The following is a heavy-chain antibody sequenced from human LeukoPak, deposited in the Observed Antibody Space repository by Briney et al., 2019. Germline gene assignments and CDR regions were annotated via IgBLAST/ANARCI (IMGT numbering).Heavy chain of an antibody. CDR1: GFIFTPYE. D-gene: IGHD3-22*01. Sequence: GGSLRLSCAASGFIFTPYEMNWVRQAPGKGLEWVSYISSTGIIRYYADSVKGRFTISRDNAKNSLYLQMNSLRAEDTAVYYCAKVRYYDGRGEIDYWGQGTLVTVSS. CDR2: ISSTGIIR. V-gene: IGHV3-48*03. J-gene: IGHJ4*02. CDR3: AKVRYYDGRGEIDY.